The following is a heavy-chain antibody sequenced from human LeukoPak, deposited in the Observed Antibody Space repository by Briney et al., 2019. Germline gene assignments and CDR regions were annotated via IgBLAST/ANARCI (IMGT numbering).Heavy chain of an antibody. Sequence: PGGSLRLSCAASGFTVSSNYMSWVRQAPGKGLEWVSSIFTGGTTYYADSVRGRLTVSRDNSRNTLFLQMNSLGAEDTALYYCARYSAKLRYSDSLSSSFPPDIWGQGTMVTVSS. J-gene: IGHJ3*02. V-gene: IGHV3-66*01. CDR1: GFTVSSNY. CDR3: ARYSAKLRYSDSLSSSFPPDI. CDR2: IFTGGTT. D-gene: IGHD3-9*01.